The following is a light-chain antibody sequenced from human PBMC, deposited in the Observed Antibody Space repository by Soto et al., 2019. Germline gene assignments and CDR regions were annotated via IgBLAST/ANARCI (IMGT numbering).Light chain of an antibody. CDR2: ASS. Sequence: DIQMTQSPSSLSASVGDRVTITCQASQDINKNLIWYQQKPGKAPKLLIYASSSLQSGVPSRFSGSGSGADFILTISSLQSEDFATYYCQQSYSTPITFGQGTRLEIK. CDR1: QDINKN. J-gene: IGKJ5*01. V-gene: IGKV1-39*01. CDR3: QQSYSTPIT.